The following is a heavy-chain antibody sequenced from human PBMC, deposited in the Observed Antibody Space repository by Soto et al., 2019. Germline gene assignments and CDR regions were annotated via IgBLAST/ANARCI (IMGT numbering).Heavy chain of an antibody. CDR3: ARRISYDSRGYYYEGPSDYFDY. CDR2: IYPGDSDT. V-gene: IGHV5-51*01. Sequence: PGESLKISCKGSGYSFTSYWIGWVRQMPGKGLEWMGIIYPGDSDTRYSPSFQGQVTISADKSISTAYLQWSSLKASDTAMYYCARRISYDSRGYYYEGPSDYFDYWGQGTLVTVSS. D-gene: IGHD3-22*01. CDR1: GYSFTSYW. J-gene: IGHJ4*02.